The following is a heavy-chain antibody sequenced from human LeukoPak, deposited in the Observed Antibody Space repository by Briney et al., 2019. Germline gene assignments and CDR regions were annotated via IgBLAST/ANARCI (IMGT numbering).Heavy chain of an antibody. D-gene: IGHD4-17*01. Sequence: PGGSLRLSCAASGFSLSSYWMSWGRQAPGKGLGWVANINPDGSEKYYVDSMKGRFTISRDNAKNSLYLQMNSLRAEDTAVYYCARDPRSKGDYWGDFDYWGQGILVTVSS. J-gene: IGHJ4*02. CDR3: ARDPRSKGDYWGDFDY. CDR2: INPDGSEK. V-gene: IGHV3-7*01. CDR1: GFSLSSYW.